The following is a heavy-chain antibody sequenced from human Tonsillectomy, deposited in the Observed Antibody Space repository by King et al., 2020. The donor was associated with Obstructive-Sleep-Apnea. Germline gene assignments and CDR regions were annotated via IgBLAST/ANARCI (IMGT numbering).Heavy chain of an antibody. D-gene: IGHD2-15*01. CDR3: ARDGIDCSGGSCHSGYFDY. J-gene: IGHJ4*02. CDR1: GFTFSRYW. Sequence: VQLVESGGGLVQPGGSLRLSCAASGFTFSRYWMHWVRQAPGKGLVWVSRINSYGSSTSYADSVKGRFTISRDNAKNTLYLQMNSLMAEDTAVYYCARDGIDCSGGSCHSGYFDYWGQGTLVTVSS. V-gene: IGHV3-74*01. CDR2: INSYGSST.